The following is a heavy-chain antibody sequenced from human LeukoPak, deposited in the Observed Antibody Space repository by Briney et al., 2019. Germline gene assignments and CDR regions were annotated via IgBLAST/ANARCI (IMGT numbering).Heavy chain of an antibody. J-gene: IGHJ4*02. Sequence: ASVKVSCKASGYTFTTYAISWVRQAPGQGLEWMGRIIPILGIANYAQKFQGRVTITADKSTSTAYMELSSLRSEDTAVYYCAASGTSHQFDYWGQGTLVTVSS. CDR2: IIPILGIA. D-gene: IGHD1-1*01. V-gene: IGHV1-69*04. CDR1: GYTFTTYA. CDR3: AASGTSHQFDY.